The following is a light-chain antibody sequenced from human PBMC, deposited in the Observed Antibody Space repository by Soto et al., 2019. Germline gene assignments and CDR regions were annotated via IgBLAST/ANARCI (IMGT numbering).Light chain of an antibody. V-gene: IGKV3-20*01. Sequence: EMVMTQSPGTLSLSPGERAALSCRASQSISSSYLAWYQQKPGQAPRLLIFGASTRATGIPDRFSGSGSGTDFTLTISRLEPEDFTVYYCQQYSSSSITFGQGTRLEIK. CDR3: QQYSSSSIT. CDR1: QSISSSY. J-gene: IGKJ5*01. CDR2: GAS.